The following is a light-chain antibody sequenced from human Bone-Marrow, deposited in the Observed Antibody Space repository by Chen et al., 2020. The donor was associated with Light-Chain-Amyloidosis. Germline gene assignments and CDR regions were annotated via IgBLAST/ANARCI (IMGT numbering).Light chain of an antibody. J-gene: IGKJ1*01. Sequence: DIQMTQSPSSVSAVVGDRVTITCRASQSIRSYLNWYQQKPGKAPKVLISAASSLQSGVPGSFTGSGSGTDFSLTISGVQPEDFSTYCCQQSYTFPWTFGQGTRVEVK. CDR3: QQSYTFPWT. CDR2: AAS. CDR1: QSIRSY. V-gene: IGKV1-39*01.